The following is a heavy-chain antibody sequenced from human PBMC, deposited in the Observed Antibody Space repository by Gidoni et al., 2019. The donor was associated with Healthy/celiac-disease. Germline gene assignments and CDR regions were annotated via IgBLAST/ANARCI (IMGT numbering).Heavy chain of an antibody. CDR1: GFTFSDYY. CDR3: ARDRAAAVYY. Sequence: QVQLVESGGGLVKPGGSLRLSCAASGFTFSDYYMSWIRQAPGKGLEWVSYISSSGSTIYYANSLYLQMNSLRAEDTAVYYCARDRAAAVYYWGQGTLVTVSS. CDR2: ISSSGSTI. J-gene: IGHJ4*02. D-gene: IGHD6-13*01. V-gene: IGHV3-11*01.